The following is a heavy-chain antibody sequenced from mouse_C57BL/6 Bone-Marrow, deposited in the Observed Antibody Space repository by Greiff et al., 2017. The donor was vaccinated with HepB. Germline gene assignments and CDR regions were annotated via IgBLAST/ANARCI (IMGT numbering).Heavy chain of an antibody. J-gene: IGHJ4*01. Sequence: DVMLVESGGGLVKPGGSLKLSCAASGFTFSSYAMSWVRQTPEKRLEWVATISDGGSYTYYPDNVKGRFTISRDNAKNNLYLQMSHLKSEDTAMYYCARDGDYPYAMDYWGQGTSVTVSS. CDR3: ARDGDYPYAMDY. CDR1: GFTFSSYA. D-gene: IGHD2-4*01. V-gene: IGHV5-4*01. CDR2: ISDGGSYT.